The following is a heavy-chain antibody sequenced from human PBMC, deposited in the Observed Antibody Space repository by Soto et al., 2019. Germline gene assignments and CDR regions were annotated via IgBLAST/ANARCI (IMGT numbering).Heavy chain of an antibody. V-gene: IGHV3-23*01. D-gene: IGHD3-3*01. CDR2: ISGSGGST. CDR1: GFTFSSYA. CDR3: AKLTSTIFGVVTRYYYYGMDV. J-gene: IGHJ6*02. Sequence: GGSLRLSCAASGFTFSSYAMSWVRQAPGKGLEWVSAISGSGGSTYYADSVKGRFTISRDNSKNTLYLQMNSLRAEDTAVYYCAKLTSTIFGVVTRYYYYGMDVWGQGTTVTVPS.